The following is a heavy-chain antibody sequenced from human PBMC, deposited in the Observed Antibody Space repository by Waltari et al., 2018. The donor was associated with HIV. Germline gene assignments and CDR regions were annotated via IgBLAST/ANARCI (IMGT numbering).Heavy chain of an antibody. CDR1: GGSIRSGGYY. CDR3: ARGWPHYDSLTGPRGGSDACDI. CDR2: IYYSGSN. D-gene: IGHD3-9*01. Sequence: QVQLQESGPGLVTPSQTLSLTCTVSGGSIRSGGYYRSWIRQHPGKGLERIGSIYYSGSNDSNPTLKSLVTISGDTAKNQFSLRLSSVTAADTAVYYCARGWPHYDSLTGPRGGSDACDIWGQGTMVTVSS. V-gene: IGHV4-31*01. J-gene: IGHJ3*02.